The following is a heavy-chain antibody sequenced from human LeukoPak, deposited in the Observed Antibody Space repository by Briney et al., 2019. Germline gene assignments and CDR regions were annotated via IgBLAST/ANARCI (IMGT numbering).Heavy chain of an antibody. CDR2: INGGGGNSGGNT. CDR1: GFIFSAYA. V-gene: IGHV3-23*01. D-gene: IGHD3-9*01. CDR3: ATILTGYYLDY. J-gene: IGHJ4*02. Sequence: GGSLRLSCAASGFIFSAYAMIWVRQAPGKGLEWVSAINGGGGNSGGNTYYADSVKGRFTISRDNSKNTLYLQMNSLRAEDAAVYYCATILTGYYLDYWGQGILVTVSS.